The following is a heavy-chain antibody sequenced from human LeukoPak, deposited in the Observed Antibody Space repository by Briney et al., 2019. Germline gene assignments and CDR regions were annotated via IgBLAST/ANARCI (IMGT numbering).Heavy chain of an antibody. CDR1: GYAFTSCG. Sequence: GASVKVSCKASGYAFTSCGIVWVRHAPGQGLEWMGWINPNSGGTNSAQKFQGRVTMTRVTSISTAYMELNRLTSDDTAVYYCARHPYSGSYHFDYWGQGTLVTVSS. V-gene: IGHV1-2*02. CDR2: INPNSGGT. CDR3: ARHPYSGSYHFDY. D-gene: IGHD1-26*01. J-gene: IGHJ4*02.